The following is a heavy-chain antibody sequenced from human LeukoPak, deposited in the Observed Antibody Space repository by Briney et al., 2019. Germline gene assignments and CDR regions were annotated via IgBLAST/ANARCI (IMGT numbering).Heavy chain of an antibody. CDR1: GFTFSSYA. Sequence: GGSLRLSCATSGFTFSSYAMSWVRQAPGKGLDWVSSISGSGGSTYYADSVKGRFIISRDNAKNSLYLQMNSLRAEDTAVYYCARRYFDYWGHGTLVTVSS. CDR2: ISGSGGST. CDR3: ARRYFDY. J-gene: IGHJ4*01. V-gene: IGHV3-23*01.